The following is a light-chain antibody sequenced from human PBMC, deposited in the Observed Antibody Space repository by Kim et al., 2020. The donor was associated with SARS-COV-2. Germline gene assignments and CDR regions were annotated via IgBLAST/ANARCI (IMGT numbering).Light chain of an antibody. CDR3: QSYDSTNVV. CDR1: SGTIASKY. CDR2: ANN. J-gene: IGLJ3*02. V-gene: IGLV6-57*03. Sequence: GKAGTISCSRSSGTIASKYVQWYQQRPGSAPTTVIQANNQRPSGVPDRFSGSIDSSSNSASLTISGLRTEDEADYYCQSYDSTNVVFGGGTQLTVL.